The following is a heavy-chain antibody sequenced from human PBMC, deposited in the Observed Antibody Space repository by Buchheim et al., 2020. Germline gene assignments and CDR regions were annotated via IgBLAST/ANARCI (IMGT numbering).Heavy chain of an antibody. CDR3: ARGRASSSYRNYYYYYGMDV. CDR2: IYYSGST. Sequence: QVQLQESGPGLVKPSETLSLTCTVSGGSVSSGSYYWSWIRQPPGKGLEWIGYIYYSGSTNYNPSLKSRVTISVDTSKNQFSLKLSSVTAADTAVYYCARGRASSSYRNYYYYYGMDVWGQGTT. CDR1: GGSVSSGSYY. V-gene: IGHV4-61*01. J-gene: IGHJ6*02. D-gene: IGHD6-6*01.